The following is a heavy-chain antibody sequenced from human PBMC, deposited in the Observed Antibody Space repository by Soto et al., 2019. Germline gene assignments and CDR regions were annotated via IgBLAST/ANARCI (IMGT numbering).Heavy chain of an antibody. D-gene: IGHD2-15*01. V-gene: IGHV1-18*01. J-gene: IGHJ3*02. CDR2: ISAYNGNT. CDR1: GYTFTSYG. Sequence: ASVKVSCKASGYTFTSYGISWVRQAPGQGLEWMGWISAYNGNTNYAQKLQGRVTITADESTSTAYMELSSLRSEDTAVYYCTIEQVSVVAATFDAFDIWGQGTMVTVSS. CDR3: TIEQVSVVAATFDAFDI.